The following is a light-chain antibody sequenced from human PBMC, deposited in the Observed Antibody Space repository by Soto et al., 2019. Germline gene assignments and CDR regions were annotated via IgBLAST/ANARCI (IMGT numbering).Light chain of an antibody. J-gene: IGKJ1*01. CDR3: QQYNNWPRT. V-gene: IGKV3-15*01. Sequence: ETVMTQSPATLSVSPGERATLSGRASQSIRSTLAWFQQKPGQAPRLLIYDASKRATGIPARFSGSGSGTEFTLTISSLQSEDFAVYYCQQYNNWPRTFGQGTKVDIK. CDR2: DAS. CDR1: QSIRST.